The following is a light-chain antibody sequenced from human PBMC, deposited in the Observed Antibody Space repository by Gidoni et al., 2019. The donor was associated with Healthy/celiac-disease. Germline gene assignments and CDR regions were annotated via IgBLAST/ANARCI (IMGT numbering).Light chain of an antibody. J-gene: IGKJ1*01. V-gene: IGKV1-5*01. CDR2: DAS. CDR1: QSISSW. CDR3: QQYNSYWT. Sequence: DIQMTQSPSTLSASVGDRVTITCWASQSISSWLAWYQQKPGKAPKLLIYDASSLESGVPSRFSGSGSGTEFTLTISSLKPDDFATYYCQQYNSYWTFGQGTKVEIK.